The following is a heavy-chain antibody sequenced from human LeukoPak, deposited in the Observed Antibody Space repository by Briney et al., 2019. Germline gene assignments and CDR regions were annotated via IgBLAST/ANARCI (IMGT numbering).Heavy chain of an antibody. J-gene: IGHJ6*03. CDR2: IWYDGSNK. CDR1: GFTFSSYG. D-gene: IGHD2-2*02. V-gene: IGHV3-30*02. Sequence: GGSLRLSCAASGFTFSSYGMHWVRQAPGKGLEWVAVIWYDGSNKYYADSVKGRFTISRDNSKNTLYLQMNSLRAEDTAVYYCAKDYCSSTSCYTLGNYYYYMDVWGKGTTVTVSS. CDR3: AKDYCSSTSCYTLGNYYYYMDV.